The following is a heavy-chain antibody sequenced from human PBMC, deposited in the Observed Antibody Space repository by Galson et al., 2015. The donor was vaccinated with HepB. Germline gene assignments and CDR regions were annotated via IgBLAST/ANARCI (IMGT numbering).Heavy chain of an antibody. D-gene: IGHD3-10*01. J-gene: IGHJ4*02. Sequence: SLRLSCAGSEFSMSDAWMSWVRQAPGRGLEWIGRIKRRSEGGTTEYGAPLKGRVSISRDESQNTLYLLMNGLETVDTAIYHCATGGHYFGAWGQGTLVTVSS. CDR2: IKRRSEGGTT. CDR1: EFSMSDAW. V-gene: IGHV3-15*01. CDR3: ATGGHYFGA.